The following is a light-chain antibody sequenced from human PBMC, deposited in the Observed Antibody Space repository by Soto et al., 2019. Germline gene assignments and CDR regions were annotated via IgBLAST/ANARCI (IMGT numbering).Light chain of an antibody. CDR2: KAS. CDR3: QQYNSYLRT. Sequence: DIQMTQSPSTLSASVGDRVIIICRASQSISSWLAWYQQKPGKAPKLLIYKASSLESGVPSRFSGSGSGTEFTLTISSPQPDDFATYYCQQYNSYLRTFGQGTKVDIK. CDR1: QSISSW. J-gene: IGKJ1*01. V-gene: IGKV1-5*03.